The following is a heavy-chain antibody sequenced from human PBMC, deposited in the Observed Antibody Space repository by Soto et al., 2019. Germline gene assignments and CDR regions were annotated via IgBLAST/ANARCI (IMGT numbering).Heavy chain of an antibody. Sequence: GASVKVSCKASGGTFSSYAISWVRQAPGQGLEWMGGIIPIFGTANYAQKFQGRVTITADESTSTAYMELSSLRSEDTAVYYCVREWPRSDDDAFDIWGQGTLVTVSS. J-gene: IGHJ3*02. CDR2: IIPIFGTA. D-gene: IGHD5-12*01. CDR3: VREWPRSDDDAFDI. CDR1: GGTFSSYA. V-gene: IGHV1-69*13.